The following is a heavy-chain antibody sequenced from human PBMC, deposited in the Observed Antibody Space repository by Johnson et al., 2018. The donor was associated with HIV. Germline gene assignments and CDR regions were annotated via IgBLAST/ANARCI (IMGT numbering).Heavy chain of an antibody. CDR2: IKTDGSNT. Sequence: VHLVESGGGSVQPGGSLRLSCAASGFTFSSYWMHWVRQAPGKGLMWVSTIKTDGSNTNYADSVKGRFTISRDNAKNTVYLQMDSLRDEDMAVYYCARGALGSFDIWGQGTMVTVSA. CDR3: ARGALGSFDI. V-gene: IGHV3-74*01. CDR1: GFTFSSYW. D-gene: IGHD3-10*01. J-gene: IGHJ3*02.